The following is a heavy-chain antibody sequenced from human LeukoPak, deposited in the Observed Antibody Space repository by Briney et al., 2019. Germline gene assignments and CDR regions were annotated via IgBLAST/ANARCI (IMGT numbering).Heavy chain of an antibody. V-gene: IGHV3-21*01. CDR3: ARGSEWTNGVSDY. CDR1: GFIFSRCG. D-gene: IGHD3-3*01. CDR2: ISGSSSYI. J-gene: IGHJ4*02. Sequence: PGGSLRLSCAASGFIFSRCGMNWVRQAPGKGLEWVASISGSSSYISYAGSVKGRFTISRDNAKNSLYLQMNSLRVEDTAVYYCARGSEWTNGVSDYWGQGTLVTVSS.